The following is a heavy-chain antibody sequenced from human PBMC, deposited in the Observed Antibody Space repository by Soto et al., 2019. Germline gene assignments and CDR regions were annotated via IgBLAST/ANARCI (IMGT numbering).Heavy chain of an antibody. CDR1: GGSFSGYY. CDR3: ARSALVVVAARKRAEFDY. J-gene: IGHJ4*02. V-gene: IGHV4-34*01. D-gene: IGHD2-15*01. Sequence: QVQLQQWGAGLLKPSETLSLTCAVYGGSFSGYYWSWIRQPPGKGLEWIGEINHSGSTNYNPSLKSRVTISVDPSKNQFSLKLSSVTAADTAVYYCARSALVVVAARKRAEFDYWGQGTLVTVSS. CDR2: INHSGST.